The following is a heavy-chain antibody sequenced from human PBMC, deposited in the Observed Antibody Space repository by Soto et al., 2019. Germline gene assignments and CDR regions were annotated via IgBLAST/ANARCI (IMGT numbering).Heavy chain of an antibody. J-gene: IGHJ5*02. CDR1: GYTITSYA. V-gene: IGHV1-2*04. CDR3: ARDDGDP. D-gene: IGHD3-10*01. CDR2: INPNSGGT. Sequence: TSVKPSCKASGYTITSYAISWVRQAPGQGLEWMGWINPNSGGTNYAQKFQGWVTMTRDTSISTAYMELSRLRSDDTAVYYCARDDGDPWGQGTLVTVSS.